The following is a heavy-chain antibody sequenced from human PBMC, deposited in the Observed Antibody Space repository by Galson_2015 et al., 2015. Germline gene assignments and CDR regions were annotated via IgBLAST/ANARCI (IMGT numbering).Heavy chain of an antibody. D-gene: IGHD1-26*01. CDR1: GFTFSNAW. Sequence: SLRLSCAASGFTFSNAWMSWVRQAPGKGLGWVGRIKSKTDGGTTDYAAPVKGRFTISRDDSKNTLYLQMNSLKTEDTAVYYCTTDPPPHAGATNYFDYWGQGTLVTVSS. J-gene: IGHJ4*02. CDR2: IKSKTDGGTT. CDR3: TTDPPPHAGATNYFDY. V-gene: IGHV3-15*01.